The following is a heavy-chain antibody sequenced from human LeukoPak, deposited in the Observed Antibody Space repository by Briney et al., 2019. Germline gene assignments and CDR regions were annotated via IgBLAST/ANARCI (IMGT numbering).Heavy chain of an antibody. J-gene: IGHJ4*02. D-gene: IGHD5-12*01. Sequence: PPASVKVSCKASGGTFSSYAISWVRQAPGQGLEWMGGIIPIFGTANYAQKFQGRVTITTDESTSTAYMELSSLTAEDTALYYCAKGTGNTGYDPPAYWGQGTLVTVSS. V-gene: IGHV1-69*05. CDR2: IIPIFGTA. CDR3: AKGTGNTGYDPPAY. CDR1: GGTFSSYA.